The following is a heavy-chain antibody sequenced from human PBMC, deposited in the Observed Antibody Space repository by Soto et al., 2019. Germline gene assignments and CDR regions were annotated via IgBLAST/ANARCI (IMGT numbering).Heavy chain of an antibody. J-gene: IGHJ6*02. CDR2: ISGSGGST. D-gene: IGHD3-3*01. Sequence: GGSLRLSCAASGFTFSNYAMSWVRQAPGKGLEWVSAISGSGGSTYYADSVKGRFTISRDDSKNTAYLQMNSLKTEDTAVYYCTSIPYDFWSAYDAWGQGTTVTVSS. CDR3: TSIPYDFWSAYDA. CDR1: GFTFSNYA. V-gene: IGHV3-23*01.